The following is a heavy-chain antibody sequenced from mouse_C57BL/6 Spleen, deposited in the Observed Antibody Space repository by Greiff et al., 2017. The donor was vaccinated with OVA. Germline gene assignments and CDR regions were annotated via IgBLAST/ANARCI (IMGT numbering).Heavy chain of an antibody. D-gene: IGHD2-13*01. CDR1: GFTFSSYA. V-gene: IGHV5-4*03. CDR3: ARAVTGYWYFDV. J-gene: IGHJ1*03. CDR2: ISDGGSYT. Sequence: EVKLMESGGGLVKPGGSLKLSCAASGFTFSSYAMSWVRQTPEKRLEWVATISDGGSYTSYPDNVKGRFTISRDNAKNNLYLQMSHLKSEDTAMYYCARAVTGYWYFDVWGTGTTVTVSS.